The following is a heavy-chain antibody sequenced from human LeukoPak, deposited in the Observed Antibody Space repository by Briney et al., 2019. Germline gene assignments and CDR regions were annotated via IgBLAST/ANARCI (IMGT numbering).Heavy chain of an antibody. Sequence: ASVKVSCKASGFTFTSSAVQWVRQARGQRLEWIGWIVVGSGNTNYAQKFQERVTITRDMSTSTAYMELSSLRSEDTAVYYCARGPPYGSRSDYFDYWGQGTLVTVSS. V-gene: IGHV1-58*01. D-gene: IGHD3-10*01. J-gene: IGHJ4*02. CDR2: IVVGSGNT. CDR3: ARGPPYGSRSDYFDY. CDR1: GFTFTSSA.